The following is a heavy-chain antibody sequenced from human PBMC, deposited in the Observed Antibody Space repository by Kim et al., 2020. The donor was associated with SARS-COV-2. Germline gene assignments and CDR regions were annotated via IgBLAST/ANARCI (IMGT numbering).Heavy chain of an antibody. CDR3: VRVARQQQVEGWLDP. Sequence: GGSLRLSCAASGFTFSDYYMSWIRQAPGKGLEWISYISGSSRYTNYANSVKGRFTISRDNAKNSLYLQMNSLRPEEPAVYYFVRVARQQQVEGWLDPWGQGTVVSVSS. CDR1: GFTFSDYY. CDR2: ISGSSRYT. J-gene: IGHJ5*02. D-gene: IGHD6-13*01. V-gene: IGHV3-11*05.